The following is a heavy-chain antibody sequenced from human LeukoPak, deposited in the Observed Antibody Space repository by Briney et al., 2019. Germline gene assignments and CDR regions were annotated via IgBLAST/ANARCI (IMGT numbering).Heavy chain of an antibody. Sequence: GGSLRLSCAASGFTFSNFAMSWVRQAPGKGLEWVSAITGSAGNIYYAESVKGRFTISRDNSKNTLYLQMNSLRAEDTAVYYCAKDLDIVATITGNWGQGTLVTVSS. J-gene: IGHJ4*02. V-gene: IGHV3-23*01. CDR2: ITGSAGNI. CDR3: AKDLDIVATITGN. D-gene: IGHD5-12*01. CDR1: GFTFSNFA.